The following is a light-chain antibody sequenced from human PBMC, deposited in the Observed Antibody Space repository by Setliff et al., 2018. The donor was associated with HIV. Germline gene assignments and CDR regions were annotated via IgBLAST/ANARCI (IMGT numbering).Light chain of an antibody. CDR1: SSDVGGHNY. V-gene: IGLV2-8*01. CDR3: SSYAGRNTLV. Sequence: QSVLAQPASVSGSPGQSITISCTGTSSDVGGHNYVSWYQQHPGKAPKLMIFEVNKRPSGVPDRFSGSKSGNTASLTVSGLQVADEADYYCSSYAGRNTLVFGGGTKVTVL. CDR2: EVN. J-gene: IGLJ2*01.